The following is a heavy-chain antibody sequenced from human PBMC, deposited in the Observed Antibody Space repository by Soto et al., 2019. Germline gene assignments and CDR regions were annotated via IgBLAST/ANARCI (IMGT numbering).Heavy chain of an antibody. CDR3: ARDTPYSDPQYYGSGSPDAFDI. CDR2: IYNSGAR. CDR1: GGSIGNVY. V-gene: IGHV4-4*09. Sequence: SETLSVTCTVSGGSIGNVYLSWIRQPPGKGLEWIGYIYNSGARNYHPSLKSRVIMSVDTSRTRFSLKVSSVTAADTAVYYCARDTPYSDPQYYGSGSPDAFDIWGQGTMVTVS. D-gene: IGHD3-10*01. J-gene: IGHJ3*02.